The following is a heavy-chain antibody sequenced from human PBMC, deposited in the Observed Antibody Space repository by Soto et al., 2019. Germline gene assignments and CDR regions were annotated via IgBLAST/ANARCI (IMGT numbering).Heavy chain of an antibody. V-gene: IGHV6-1*01. J-gene: IGHJ6*02. D-gene: IGHD6-6*01. CDR3: GRAKEYTSSSGLDV. CDR1: GDSVSSNSAA. CDR2: TYYRSKWYS. Sequence: QAQLQQSGPGLVNPSHTLSLTCGISGDSVSSNSAAWNWIRQSPSRGLEWLVRTYYRSKWYSDYAVIVKSRITINPDTSKNQFSLHLNSVTPADTAVYYCGRAKEYTSSSGLDVWGQGTPVTVSS.